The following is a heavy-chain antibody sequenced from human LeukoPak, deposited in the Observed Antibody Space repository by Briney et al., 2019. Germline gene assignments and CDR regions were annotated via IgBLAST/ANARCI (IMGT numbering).Heavy chain of an antibody. V-gene: IGHV4-4*07. CDR2: IYASGST. CDR1: GVSFTDYY. CDR3: AKEHTSTTGRHFNY. D-gene: IGHD2-2*01. J-gene: IGHJ4*02. Sequence: SETLSLTCSVSGVSFTDYYWTWIRQPAGKGLEWIGRIYASGSTNYDPSLRSRVTISIDKSKNQFSLNLASVTAADTGVYYCAKEHTSTTGRHFNYWGQGILVTVS.